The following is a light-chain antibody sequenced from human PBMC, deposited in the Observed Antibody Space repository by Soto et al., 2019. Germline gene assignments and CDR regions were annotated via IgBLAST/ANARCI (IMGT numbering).Light chain of an antibody. V-gene: IGKV3-20*01. CDR2: DAS. CDR3: QQYGSSPLFT. Sequence: EIVLTQSPGTLSLSPGERATLSCRASQSVTSSYLAWYQQKPGQAPRLLIYDASSRATGNPDRFSGSGSRTDFTLTISRLEPEDFAVYYCQQYGSSPLFTFGPGTKVDIK. J-gene: IGKJ3*01. CDR1: QSVTSSY.